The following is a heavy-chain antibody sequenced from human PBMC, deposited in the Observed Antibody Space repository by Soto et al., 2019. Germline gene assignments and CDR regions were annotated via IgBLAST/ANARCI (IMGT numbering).Heavy chain of an antibody. J-gene: IGHJ6*02. Sequence: SETLSLTCTVSGGSISSGGYYWSRIRQHPGKGLEWIGYIYYSGSTYYNPSLKSRVTISVDTSKNQFSLKLSSVTAADTAVYYCARDRLWGSGGMDVWGQGTTVTVSS. CDR2: IYYSGST. V-gene: IGHV4-31*03. CDR1: GGSISSGGYY. CDR3: ARDRLWGSGGMDV. D-gene: IGHD3-10*01.